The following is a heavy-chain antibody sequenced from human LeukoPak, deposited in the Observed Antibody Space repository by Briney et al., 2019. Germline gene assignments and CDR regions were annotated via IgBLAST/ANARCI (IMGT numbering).Heavy chain of an antibody. J-gene: IGHJ6*02. CDR2: ISAYNGNT. CDR3: ARSVSRSGYCTNGVCYFSYYGMDV. Sequence: ASVKVSCKASGYTFSSYGISWVRQAPGQGLEWMGWISAYNGNTNYAQKLQGRVTMTTDTSTSTAYMELRSLRSDDTAVYYCARSVSRSGYCTNGVCYFSYYGMDVWGQGTTVTVSS. D-gene: IGHD2-8*01. V-gene: IGHV1-18*01. CDR1: GYTFSSYG.